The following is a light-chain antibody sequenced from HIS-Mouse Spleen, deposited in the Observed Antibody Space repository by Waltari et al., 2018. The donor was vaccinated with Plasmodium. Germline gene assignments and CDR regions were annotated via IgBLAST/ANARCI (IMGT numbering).Light chain of an antibody. CDR3: SSYTSSSTLV. CDR1: SSDVGGYNY. Sequence: QSALTQPASVSGSPGQSITISCTGTSSDVGGYNYVSWYQQHPGKAPKRRIYHVSNRPSGVSNRVSGSKSGNTASRTISGLQAEEEADYYCSSYTSSSTLVFGGGTKLTVL. CDR2: HVS. J-gene: IGLJ2*01. V-gene: IGLV2-14*03.